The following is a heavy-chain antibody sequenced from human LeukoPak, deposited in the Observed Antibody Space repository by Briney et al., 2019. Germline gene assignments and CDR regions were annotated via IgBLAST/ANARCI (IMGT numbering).Heavy chain of an antibody. V-gene: IGHV4-59*01. CDR2: IYYSGST. CDR1: GGSISSYY. CDR3: ARDRGMADFDD. Sequence: PSETLSLTCTVSGGSISSYYWSWIRQPPGKGLEWIGNIYYSGSTNYNPSLKSRVTISVDTSKNQFSLKLSSVTAADTAVYYCARDRGMADFDDWGRGTLVTVSS. J-gene: IGHJ4*02. D-gene: IGHD5-24*01.